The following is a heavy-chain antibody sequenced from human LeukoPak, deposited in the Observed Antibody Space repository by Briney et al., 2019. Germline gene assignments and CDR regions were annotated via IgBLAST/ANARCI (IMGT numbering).Heavy chain of an antibody. D-gene: IGHD3-22*01. Sequence: ASVKVSCKASGYTFTSYGISWVRQAPGQGLEWMGWISVYNGNTNYAQKLQGRVTMTTDTSTSTAYMELRSLRSDDTAVYYCARDHALYVSSGPSPFDYWGQGTLVTVSS. CDR3: ARDHALYVSSGPSPFDY. CDR2: ISVYNGNT. V-gene: IGHV1-18*01. CDR1: GYTFTSYG. J-gene: IGHJ4*02.